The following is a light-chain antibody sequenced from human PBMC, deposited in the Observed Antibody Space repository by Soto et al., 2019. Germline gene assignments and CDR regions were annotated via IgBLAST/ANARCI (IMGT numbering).Light chain of an antibody. V-gene: IGKV3-11*01. CDR2: DAS. J-gene: IGKJ1*01. Sequence: EIVLTQSPATLSLSPGERATLSCRASQSVSSYLAWYQQKPGQAPRLLIYDASNRATGIPARFSGSGSGTDFTLTISSLEPEDFAVYYCQQRRTFGQGT. CDR3: QQRRT. CDR1: QSVSSY.